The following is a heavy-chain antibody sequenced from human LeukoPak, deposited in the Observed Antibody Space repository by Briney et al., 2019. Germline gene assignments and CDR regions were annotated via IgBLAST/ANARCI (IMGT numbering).Heavy chain of an antibody. CDR1: GFTFSSYA. V-gene: IGHV3-7*01. CDR3: ARRPAAMSDEYYFDY. J-gene: IGHJ4*02. Sequence: GGSLRLSCAASGFTFSSYAMHWVRQAPGKGLEWVANIKQDGSEKYYVDSVKGRFTISRDNAKNSLYLQMNSLRAEDTAVYYCARRPAAMSDEYYFDYWGQGTLVTVSS. D-gene: IGHD2-2*01. CDR2: IKQDGSEK.